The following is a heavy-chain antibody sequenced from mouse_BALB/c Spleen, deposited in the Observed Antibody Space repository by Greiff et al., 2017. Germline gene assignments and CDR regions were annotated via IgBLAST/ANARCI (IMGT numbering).Heavy chain of an antibody. CDR3: ARVGDPAWFAY. V-gene: IGHV5-12-2*01. Sequence: EVMLVESGGGLVQPGGSLKLSCAASGFTFSSYTMSWVRQTPEKRLEWVAYISNGGGSTYYPDTVKGRFTISRDNAKNTLYLQMSSLKSEDTAMYYCARVGDPAWFAYWGQGTLVTVSA. CDR1: GFTFSSYT. CDR2: ISNGGGST. J-gene: IGHJ3*01.